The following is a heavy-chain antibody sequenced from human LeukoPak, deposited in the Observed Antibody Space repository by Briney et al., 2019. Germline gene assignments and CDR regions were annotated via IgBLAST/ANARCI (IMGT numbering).Heavy chain of an antibody. J-gene: IGHJ6*03. V-gene: IGHV1-2*02. CDR3: ASLRNWNDGYYYMDV. D-gene: IGHD1-1*01. Sequence: ASVKVSCKASGYTFTGYYMHWVRQAPGQGLEWMGWINPNSGGTNYAQKFQGRVTMTRDTSISTAYTELSRLRSDDTAVYYCASLRNWNDGYYYMDVWGKGTTVTVSS. CDR2: INPNSGGT. CDR1: GYTFTGYY.